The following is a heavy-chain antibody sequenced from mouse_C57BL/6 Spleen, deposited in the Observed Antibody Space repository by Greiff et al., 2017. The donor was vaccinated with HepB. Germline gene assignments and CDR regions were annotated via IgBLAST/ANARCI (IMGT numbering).Heavy chain of an antibody. CDR1: GFTFSSYA. Sequence: EVKLMESGGGLVKPGGSLKLSCAASGFTFSSYAMSWVRQTPEKRLEWVATISDGGSYTYYPDNVKGRFTISRDNAKNNLYLQMSHLKSEDTAMYYCARGGIYDGYHDWFAYWGQGTLVTVSA. J-gene: IGHJ3*01. CDR3: ARGGIYDGYHDWFAY. V-gene: IGHV5-4*03. D-gene: IGHD2-3*01. CDR2: ISDGGSYT.